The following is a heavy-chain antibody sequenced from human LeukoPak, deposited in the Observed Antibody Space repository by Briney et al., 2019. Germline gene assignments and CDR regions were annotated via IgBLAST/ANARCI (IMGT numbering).Heavy chain of an antibody. V-gene: IGHV3-53*01. CDR3: ASGSGSYRTPYYYMDV. D-gene: IGHD3-10*01. Sequence: PGGSLRLSCTGSGFPFNMFAMSWVRQAPGKGLEWVSVIYSGGSTYYADSVKGRFTISRDNSKNTLYLQMNSLRAEDTAVYYCASGSGSYRTPYYYMDVWGTGTTVTVSS. J-gene: IGHJ6*03. CDR1: GFPFNMFA. CDR2: IYSGGST.